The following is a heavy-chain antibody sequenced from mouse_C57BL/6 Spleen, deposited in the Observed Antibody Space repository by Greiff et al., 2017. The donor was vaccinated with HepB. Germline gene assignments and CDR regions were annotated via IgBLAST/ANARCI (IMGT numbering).Heavy chain of an antibody. CDR2: INPSNGGT. CDR1: GYTFTSYW. CDR3: ASDSSGYFYAMDY. D-gene: IGHD3-2*02. J-gene: IGHJ4*01. Sequence: VQLQQSGTELVKPGASVKLSCKASGYTFTSYWMHWVKQRPGQGLEWIGNINPSNGGTNYNEKFKSKATLTVDKSSSTAYMQLSSLTSEDSAVYYCASDSSGYFYAMDYWGQGTSVTVSS. V-gene: IGHV1-53*01.